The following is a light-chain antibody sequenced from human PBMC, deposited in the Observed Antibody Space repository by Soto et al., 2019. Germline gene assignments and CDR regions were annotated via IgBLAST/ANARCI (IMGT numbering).Light chain of an antibody. CDR2: EVS. Sequence: QSVLTQPASVSGSPGQSISISCTGTSSDVGGYDFVSWYQHHPGKAPKLMISEVSNRPSGVSNRFSGSKSGNTASLTISGLQAEDEADYYCSSYTTSNTWVFGGGTQLTVL. CDR1: SSDVGGYDF. CDR3: SSYTTSNTWV. J-gene: IGLJ3*02. V-gene: IGLV2-14*01.